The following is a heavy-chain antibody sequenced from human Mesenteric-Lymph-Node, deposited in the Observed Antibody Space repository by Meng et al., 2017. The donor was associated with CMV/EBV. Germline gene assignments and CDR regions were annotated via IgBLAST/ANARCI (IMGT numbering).Heavy chain of an antibody. V-gene: IGHV3-74*01. Sequence: GESLKISCAASGFTFSNFWMQWVRQAPGKGLVWVSRINPDGSRVDYAGSVKGRFTISRDNAKNTLYLQMNSLRVEDTAVYYCARGFRDYWGQGTLVTVSS. CDR2: INPDGSRV. CDR3: ARGFRDY. J-gene: IGHJ4*02. CDR1: GFTFSNFW.